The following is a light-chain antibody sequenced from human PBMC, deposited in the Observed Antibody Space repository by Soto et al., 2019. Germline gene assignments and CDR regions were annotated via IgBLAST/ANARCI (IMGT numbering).Light chain of an antibody. CDR1: QSISSW. V-gene: IGKV1-5*01. Sequence: DIQMTQSPSTLSASVGDRLTITCRASQSISSWLAWYQQKPGKAPKLLIYDASSLESGVPSRFSGSGSGTEFTLTISSLQPDDFATYYCQQYNSYSRYTFGRGTKLEIK. J-gene: IGKJ2*01. CDR3: QQYNSYSRYT. CDR2: DAS.